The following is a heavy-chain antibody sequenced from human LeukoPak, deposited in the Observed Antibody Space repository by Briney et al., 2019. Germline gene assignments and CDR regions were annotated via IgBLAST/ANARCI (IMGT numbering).Heavy chain of an antibody. D-gene: IGHD2-2*01. V-gene: IGHV3-74*01. CDR2: INSDGSST. CDR3: ARDRCSSTSCLFDY. CDR1: GFTFSSYW. J-gene: IGHJ4*02. Sequence: GGSLRLSCAASGFTFSSYWMHWVRQAPGKGLAWVSRINSDGSSTSYADSVKGRFTISRDNAKNTLYLQMNSLRAEDTAVYYCARDRCSSTSCLFDYWGQGTLVTVSS.